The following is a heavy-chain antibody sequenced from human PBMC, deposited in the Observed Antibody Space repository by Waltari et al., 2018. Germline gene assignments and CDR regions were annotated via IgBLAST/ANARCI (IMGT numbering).Heavy chain of an antibody. D-gene: IGHD3-10*01. CDR2: ISYDGSNK. CDR3: ARDRFGYYFDY. V-gene: IGHV3-30-3*01. Sequence: QVQLVESGGGVVQPGRSLRLSCAASGFTFSSYAMHWVRQAPGKGLEWVAVISYDGSNKYYADSGKGRVTISRDNSKNTLYLQMNSLRAEDTAVYYCARDRFGYYFDYWGQGTLVTVSS. J-gene: IGHJ4*02. CDR1: GFTFSSYA.